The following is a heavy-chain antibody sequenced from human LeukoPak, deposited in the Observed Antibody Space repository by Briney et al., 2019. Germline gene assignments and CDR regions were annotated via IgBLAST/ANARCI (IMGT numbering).Heavy chain of an antibody. CDR3: ARGGASTGYFYDS. D-gene: IGHD3-9*01. J-gene: IGHJ5*01. CDR1: GFTFSSYE. V-gene: IGHV3-48*03. Sequence: GGSLRLSCAASGFTFSSYEIYWVRQAPGKGLEWVSYISSSGTGMNYVDSVEGRFTISRDNAKNSLYLQMNSLRGEDTAIYYCARGGASTGYFYDSWGQGTLVTVSA. CDR2: ISSSGTGM.